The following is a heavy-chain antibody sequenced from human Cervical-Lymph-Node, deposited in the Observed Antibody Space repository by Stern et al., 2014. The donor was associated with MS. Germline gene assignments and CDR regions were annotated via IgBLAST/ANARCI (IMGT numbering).Heavy chain of an antibody. CDR2: ISYDGRNK. V-gene: IGHV3-30*18. CDR1: GFTFRSYG. CDR3: AKDLTAVALYLEY. D-gene: IGHD6-13*01. Sequence: QVQLVESGGGVVQPGRSLRLSCAASGFTFRSYGMHWVRQAPGQGLEWVAIISYDGRNKHYTDSVKGRFTISRDNSKNTLYLQMTSLRAEDTAVYYCAKDLTAVALYLEYWGQGAVVTVSS. J-gene: IGHJ4*02.